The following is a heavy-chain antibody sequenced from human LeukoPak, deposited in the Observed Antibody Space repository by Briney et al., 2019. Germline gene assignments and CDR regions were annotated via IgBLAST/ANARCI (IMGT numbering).Heavy chain of an antibody. D-gene: IGHD2-2*01. Sequence: SETLSLTCAAYGGSFSGYYWSWIRQPPGKGLEWIGEINHSGSTNYNPSLKSRVTISVDTSKNQFSLKLSSVTAADTAVYYCAMTYCSSTSCYHEDAFDIWGQGTMVTVSS. V-gene: IGHV4-34*01. J-gene: IGHJ3*02. CDR2: INHSGST. CDR1: GGSFSGYY. CDR3: AMTYCSSTSCYHEDAFDI.